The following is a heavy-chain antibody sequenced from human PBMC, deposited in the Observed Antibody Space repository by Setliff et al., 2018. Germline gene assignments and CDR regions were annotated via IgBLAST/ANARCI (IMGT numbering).Heavy chain of an antibody. Sequence: PGGSLRLSCAASGFTFSNAWMSWVRQAPGKGLEWVGRIKNKANAGYMEYAASVKDRFIISRDDSKNSLCLQMYSLKSDDTAVYYCVRAVVIRGSKPLDPWGQGTLVTVSS. D-gene: IGHD3-10*01. V-gene: IGHV3-15*03. CDR1: GFTFSNAW. CDR2: IKNKANAGYM. J-gene: IGHJ5*02. CDR3: VRAVVIRGSKPLDP.